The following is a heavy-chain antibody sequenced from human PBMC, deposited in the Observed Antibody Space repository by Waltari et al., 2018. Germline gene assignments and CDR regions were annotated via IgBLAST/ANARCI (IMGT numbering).Heavy chain of an antibody. CDR2: ITGSSRTI. CDR3: ARPVAAAGNYGMDV. J-gene: IGHJ6*02. D-gene: IGHD6-13*01. V-gene: IGHV3-48*04. CDR1: GFPFSPYR. Sequence: EVQLVESGGNLVQQGGPLRLPCIASGFPFSPYRRNWVRQAPGKGLEWISYITGSSRTIYYTDSVKGRFTVSRDNAKNSLFLQMSSLRVEDTAVYYCARPVAAAGNYGMDVWGQGTTVTVSS.